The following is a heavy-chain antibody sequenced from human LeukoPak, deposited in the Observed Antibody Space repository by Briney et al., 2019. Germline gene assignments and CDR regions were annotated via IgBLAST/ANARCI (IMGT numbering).Heavy chain of an antibody. Sequence: SETLSLTCTVSGGSISSSSYYWGWIREPPGKGLEWTGSIYYSGSTYYNPSLKSRVTIPVGTSKTQCPLKLSSVTAADTAVYYCARQAVARAFDIWGQGTMVTVSS. CDR2: IYYSGST. D-gene: IGHD6-19*01. CDR3: ARQAVARAFDI. V-gene: IGHV4-39*01. J-gene: IGHJ3*02. CDR1: GGSISSSSYY.